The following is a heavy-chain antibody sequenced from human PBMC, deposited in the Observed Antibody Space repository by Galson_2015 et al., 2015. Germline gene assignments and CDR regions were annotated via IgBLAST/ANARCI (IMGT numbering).Heavy chain of an antibody. V-gene: IGHV3-23*01. CDR3: AKMRGALVANWHLDS. CDR1: GFTFSGDA. D-gene: IGHD2-15*01. Sequence: SLRLSCAASGFTFSGDAMTWVRQTPGKGLEWVSTINNGGATTYYADSVKGRFTISRDNSKNTMYLQMNSLTAEDTATYFCAKMRGALVANWHLDSWGRGTLVTVSP. J-gene: IGHJ2*01. CDR2: INNGGATT.